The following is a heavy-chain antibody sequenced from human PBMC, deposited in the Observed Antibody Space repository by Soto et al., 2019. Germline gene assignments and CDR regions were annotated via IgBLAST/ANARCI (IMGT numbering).Heavy chain of an antibody. CDR3: ARGSEAWFDP. CDR1: GDSISSYF. V-gene: IGHV4-59*01. CDR2: VYSTEIT. J-gene: IGHJ5*02. Sequence: ETLSLTCTVSGDSISSYFWSWIRQPPGKGLEWIGYVYSTEITNYNPSLKSRVAMSIDTSKNQFSLKVRSVTAADTAVYYCARGSEAWFDPWGQGTLVTVSS.